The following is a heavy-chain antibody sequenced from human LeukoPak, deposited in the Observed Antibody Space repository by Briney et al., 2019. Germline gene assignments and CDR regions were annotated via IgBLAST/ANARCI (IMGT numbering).Heavy chain of an antibody. D-gene: IGHD2-2*01. CDR1: GFTFSSYS. CDR2: ISSSSSYI. J-gene: IGHJ6*02. V-gene: IGHV3-21*01. Sequence: GGSLRLSCAASGFTFSSYSMNWVRQAPGKGLEWVSSISSSSSYIYYADSVKGRFTISRDNAKNSLYLQMNSLRAEDTAVYYCARGAGYCSSTSCPLYYYYGMDVRGQGTTVTVSS. CDR3: ARGAGYCSSTSCPLYYYYGMDV.